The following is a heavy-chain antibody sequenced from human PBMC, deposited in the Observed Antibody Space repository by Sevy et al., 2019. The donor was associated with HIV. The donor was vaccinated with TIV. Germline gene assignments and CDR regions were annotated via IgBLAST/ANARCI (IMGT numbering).Heavy chain of an antibody. J-gene: IGHJ4*02. CDR1: GFSFSYYP. Sequence: GGSLRLSCAASGFSFSYYPMHWVRQAPGKGLEWVALISYDGVNQYYAASVKGRFTVSRGNSKNTLYLQMNSLRAEDTVVDDGAGVVGRGEYLVYAYLDYWGQGALVTVSS. V-gene: IGHV3-30*01. CDR3: AGVVGRGEYLVYAYLDY. D-gene: IGHD2-8*01. CDR2: ISYDGVNQ.